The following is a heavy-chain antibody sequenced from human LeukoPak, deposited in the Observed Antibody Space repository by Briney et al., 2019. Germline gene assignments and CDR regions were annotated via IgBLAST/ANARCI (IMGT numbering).Heavy chain of an antibody. Sequence: ETLSLTCAVYGGSFSGYYWSWIRQPPGKGLEWIGEIDHSGSTNYNPSLKSRVTISVDTSKNQFSLKLSSVTAADTAVYYCARELTLWSGYRNAFDIWGQGTMVTVSS. CDR1: GGSFSGYY. V-gene: IGHV4-34*01. D-gene: IGHD3-3*01. J-gene: IGHJ3*02. CDR3: ARELTLWSGYRNAFDI. CDR2: IDHSGST.